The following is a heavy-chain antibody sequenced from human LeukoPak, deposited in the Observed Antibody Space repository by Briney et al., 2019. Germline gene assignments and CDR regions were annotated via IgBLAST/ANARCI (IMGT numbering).Heavy chain of an antibody. CDR3: ARGSPGSFDI. J-gene: IGHJ3*02. CDR1: GGSISTYY. Sequence: PSETLSLTCTVSGGSISTYYWSWIRQPPGKGLEWIGYIYYCGSTDYNPSLKSRVTISVDTSKNQFSLKLTSVTAADTAVYYCARGSPGSFDIWGQGTVVTVSS. V-gene: IGHV4-59*01. CDR2: IYYCGST.